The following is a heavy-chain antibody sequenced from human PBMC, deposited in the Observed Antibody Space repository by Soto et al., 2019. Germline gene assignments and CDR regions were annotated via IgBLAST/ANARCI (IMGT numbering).Heavy chain of an antibody. D-gene: IGHD3-22*01. CDR3: ARVPFVRDYYDSSGYYVGYYFDY. CDR2: IYYSGST. J-gene: IGHJ4*02. CDR1: GGSISSGGYY. Sequence: QVQLQESGPGLVKPSQTLSLTCTVSGGSISSGGYYWSWIRQHPGKGLEWIGYIYYSGSTYYNPSLKSRVTISVDTSKNQFSLKLISVTAADTAVYYCARVPFVRDYYDSSGYYVGYYFDYWGQGTLVTVSS. V-gene: IGHV4-31*03.